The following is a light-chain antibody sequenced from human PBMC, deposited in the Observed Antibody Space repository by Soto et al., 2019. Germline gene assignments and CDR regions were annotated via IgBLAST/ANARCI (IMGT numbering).Light chain of an antibody. CDR2: AAS. CDR1: QTISSY. Sequence: GDRVTLTCRASQTISSYLSWYHQRPGKAPKLLIYAASSLQSGVPSWFSGSGSATDITLTISSLQPEDFATYYCQQSCSAPTWTFGQGTKVEIK. J-gene: IGKJ1*01. V-gene: IGKV1-39*01. CDR3: QQSCSAPTWT.